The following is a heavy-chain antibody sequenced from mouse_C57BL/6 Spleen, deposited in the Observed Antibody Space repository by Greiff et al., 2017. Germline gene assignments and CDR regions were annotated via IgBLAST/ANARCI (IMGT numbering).Heavy chain of an antibody. Sequence: VQLQQSGAELAKPGASVKLSCKASGYNFTSYWLHWVKQRPGPGLEWIGYINPSSGYTKYNQKIKDKATLTADKSSSTAYMQLSSLTYEDSAVYYCARSGNSGSTGTCFDYGRQGTTRTVSS. V-gene: IGHV1-7*01. CDR1: GYNFTSYW. D-gene: IGHD4-1*02. CDR3: ARSGNSGSTGTCFDY. J-gene: IGHJ2*01. CDR2: INPSSGYT.